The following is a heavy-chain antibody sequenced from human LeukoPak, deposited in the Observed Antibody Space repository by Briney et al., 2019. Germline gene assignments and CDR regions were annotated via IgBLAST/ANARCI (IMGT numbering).Heavy chain of an antibody. CDR1: GFTFSDYW. Sequence: GGSLRLSCAASGFTFSDYWMGWVRQAPGKGLEWVASIKQDGGQKFYVDSVKGRFTISRDNAKKSLYLQMNSLRAEDTAVYYCARDRGYCSGGTCFVSYFDYWGQGTLVTVSS. D-gene: IGHD2-15*01. J-gene: IGHJ4*02. CDR2: IKQDGGQK. CDR3: ARDRGYCSGGTCFVSYFDY. V-gene: IGHV3-7*01.